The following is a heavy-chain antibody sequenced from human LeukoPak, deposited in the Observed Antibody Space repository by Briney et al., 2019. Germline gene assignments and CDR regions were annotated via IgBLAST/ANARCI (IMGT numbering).Heavy chain of an antibody. Sequence: SETLSLTCAVSGGSISSSNWWSWVRQPPGKGLEWIGEIYHSGSTNYSPSLKSRVTISVDKSKNQFSLKLSSVTAADTAVYYCARQKDSSGYYNWFDPWGQGTLVTVSS. D-gene: IGHD6-19*01. V-gene: IGHV4-4*02. CDR1: GGSISSSNW. CDR2: IYHSGST. J-gene: IGHJ5*02. CDR3: ARQKDSSGYYNWFDP.